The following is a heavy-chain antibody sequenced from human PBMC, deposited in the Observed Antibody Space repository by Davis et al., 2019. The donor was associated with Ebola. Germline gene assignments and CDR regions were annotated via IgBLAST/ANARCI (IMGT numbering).Heavy chain of an antibody. V-gene: IGHV3-23*01. CDR1: GFTFSSYA. CDR3: AKGRGIGEAGPFDS. CDR2: ISSDSDYI. J-gene: IGHJ4*02. D-gene: IGHD6-19*01. Sequence: PGGSLRLSCAASGFTFSSYAMSWVRQAPGKGLEWVSSISSDSDYIYYADSAKGRFTSSRDNSKDTLFLQLNSLRVDDTAVYYCAKGRGIGEAGPFDSWGLGTLVTVSS.